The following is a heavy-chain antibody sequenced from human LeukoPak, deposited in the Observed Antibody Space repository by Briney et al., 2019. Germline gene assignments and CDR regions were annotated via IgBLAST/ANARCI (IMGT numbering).Heavy chain of an antibody. Sequence: PGGSLRLSCAASGFTFSSYAMSWVRQAPGKGLEWVSVISGSGGSTNYADSVKGRFTISRDNSKNTLYLQMNSPRAEDTAVYYCARAGGTAMAFDYWGQGTLVTVSS. V-gene: IGHV3-23*01. J-gene: IGHJ4*02. CDR1: GFTFSSYA. D-gene: IGHD5-18*01. CDR3: ARAGGTAMAFDY. CDR2: ISGSGGST.